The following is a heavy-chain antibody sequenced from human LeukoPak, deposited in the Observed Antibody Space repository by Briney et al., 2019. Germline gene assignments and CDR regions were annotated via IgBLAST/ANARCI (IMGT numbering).Heavy chain of an antibody. CDR1: GGSISSSSYY. Sequence: SETLSLTCTVSGGSISSSSYYWGWIRQPPGKGLEWIGSMYYSVSTYYNPSLKSRVTISVDTSKNQFSLKLSSVTAADTAVYYCARRRGSWDNYYYYYMDVWGKGTTVTVSS. CDR3: ARRRGSWDNYYYYYMDV. J-gene: IGHJ6*03. V-gene: IGHV4-39*01. CDR2: MYYSVST. D-gene: IGHD1-26*01.